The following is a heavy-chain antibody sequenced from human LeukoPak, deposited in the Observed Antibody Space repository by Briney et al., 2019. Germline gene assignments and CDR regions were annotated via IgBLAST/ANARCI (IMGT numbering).Heavy chain of an antibody. CDR2: IIPIFGTA. Sequence: GSSVKVSCKASGGTFSSYAISWVRQAPGQGLEWMGGIIPIFGTANYAQKFQGRVTITADESTSTAYMELSSLRSEDTAVYYCANDSGHSSGWYPNYFDYWGQGTLVTVSS. D-gene: IGHD6-19*01. V-gene: IGHV1-69*01. J-gene: IGHJ4*02. CDR1: GGTFSSYA. CDR3: ANDSGHSSGWYPNYFDY.